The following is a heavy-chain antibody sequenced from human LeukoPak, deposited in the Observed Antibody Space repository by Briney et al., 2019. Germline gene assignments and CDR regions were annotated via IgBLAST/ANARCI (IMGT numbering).Heavy chain of an antibody. J-gene: IGHJ5*02. CDR2: ISSSSSYI. CDR3: ARGVGDTGNNWFDP. Sequence: GGALRLSCAGSGFTFSSYSMNWVRQAPGKGLEWVSSISSSSSYIYYADSVKGRFTISRDNAKNSLYLQMNSLRAEDTAVYYCARGVGDTGNNWFDPWGQGTLVTVSP. CDR1: GFTFSSYS. V-gene: IGHV3-21*01. D-gene: IGHD2-21*02.